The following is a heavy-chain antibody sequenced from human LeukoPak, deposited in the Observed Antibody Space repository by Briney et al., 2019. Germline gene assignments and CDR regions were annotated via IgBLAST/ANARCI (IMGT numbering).Heavy chain of an antibody. CDR2: IYTSGTT. D-gene: IGHD4-11*01. J-gene: IGHJ5*02. Sequence: PSETLSLTCTVSGGSVRRGNYYWTWIRQPAGSGLEWIGRIYTSGTTDYNPSLRTRVTISVDASRNQFSLNLSSVTAADTAVYYCAREGDYNNYIGFDPWGQGTLVTVSS. V-gene: IGHV4-61*02. CDR3: AREGDYNNYIGFDP. CDR1: GGSVRRGNYY.